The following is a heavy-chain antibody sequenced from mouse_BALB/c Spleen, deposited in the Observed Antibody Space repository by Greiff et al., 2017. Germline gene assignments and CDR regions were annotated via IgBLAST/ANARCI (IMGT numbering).Heavy chain of an antibody. V-gene: IGHV1S81*02. Sequence: VQLQQSGAELVKPGASVKLSCKASGYTFTSYWMHWVKQRPGQGLEWIGEINPSNGRTNYNEKFKSKATLTVDKSSSTAYMQLSSLTSEDSAVYYCARFTTALYFDYWGQGTTLTVSS. D-gene: IGHD1-2*01. J-gene: IGHJ2*01. CDR1: GYTFTSYW. CDR2: INPSNGRT. CDR3: ARFTTALYFDY.